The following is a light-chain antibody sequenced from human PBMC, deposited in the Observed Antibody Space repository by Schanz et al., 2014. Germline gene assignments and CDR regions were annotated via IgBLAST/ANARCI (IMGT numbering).Light chain of an antibody. CDR1: QSVSNN. CDR3: QQYNNWPRT. CDR2: GAS. V-gene: IGKV3D-15*01. J-gene: IGKJ1*01. Sequence: EIVLTQSPGTLSLSPGERATLSCRASQSVSNNLAWYQQKPGQAPRLLIYGASSRATGIPDRFSGSGSGTDFTLTISSLQPEDFAVYYCQQYNNWPRTFGQGTKVEIK.